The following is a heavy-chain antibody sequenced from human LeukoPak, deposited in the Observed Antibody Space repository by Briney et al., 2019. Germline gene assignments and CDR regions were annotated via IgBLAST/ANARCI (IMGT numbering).Heavy chain of an antibody. D-gene: IGHD6-19*01. CDR2: IYTSGST. CDR3: ARQPSSGWDYFDY. CDR1: GGSISSYY. J-gene: IGHJ4*02. V-gene: IGHV4-4*09. Sequence: SETLSFTCTVSGGSISSYYWSWIRQPPGKGLEWIGYIYTSGSTNYNPSLKSRVTISVDTSKNQFSLKLSSVTAADTAVYYCARQPSSGWDYFDYWGQGTLVTVSS.